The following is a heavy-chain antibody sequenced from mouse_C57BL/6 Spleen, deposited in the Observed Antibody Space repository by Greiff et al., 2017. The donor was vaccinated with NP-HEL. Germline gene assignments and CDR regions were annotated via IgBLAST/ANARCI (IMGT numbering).Heavy chain of an antibody. J-gene: IGHJ2*01. Sequence: QVQLKESGPELVKPGASVKISCKASGYAFSSSWMNWVKQRPGKGLEWIGRIYPGDGDTNYNGKFKGKATLTADKSSSTAYMQLSSLTSEDSAVYFCARDGFFGNYLDYWGQGTTLTVSS. CDR3: ARDGFFGNYLDY. V-gene: IGHV1-82*01. CDR2: IYPGDGDT. D-gene: IGHD1-1*02. CDR1: GYAFSSSW.